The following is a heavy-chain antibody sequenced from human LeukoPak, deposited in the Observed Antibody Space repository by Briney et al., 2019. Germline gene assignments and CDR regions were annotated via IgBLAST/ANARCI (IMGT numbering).Heavy chain of an antibody. CDR1: GVTLSPYG. D-gene: IGHD3-10*01. CDR3: AKEGTPHVSTWYDL. J-gene: IGHJ5*02. Sequence: GRSLRLSCAASGVTLSPYGMRWVRQAPGKGLEWVAVISHEGGSQHYADTVKGRFIISRDNPRNTLYLQMNILRTEDTAVYYCAKEGTPHVSTWYDLWGQGSQVIVSS. V-gene: IGHV3-30*18. CDR2: ISHEGGSQ.